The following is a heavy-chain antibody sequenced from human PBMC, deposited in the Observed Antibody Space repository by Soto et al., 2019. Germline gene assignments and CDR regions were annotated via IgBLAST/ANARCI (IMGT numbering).Heavy chain of an antibody. CDR2: ISAFNGNT. Sequence: QDPLVQSGAEVKKPGASVTVSCKASGYSFTNYGVTWVRQAPGQGLEWMGWISAFNGNTHYAQNLQSRVTMTTDAPTSTAYMELRSLRSDDTAVYYCARDRGVAPPVAGNTHYYYYMDVWGKGTTVTVSS. D-gene: IGHD6-19*01. V-gene: IGHV1-18*01. CDR1: GYSFTNYG. J-gene: IGHJ6*03. CDR3: ARDRGVAPPVAGNTHYYYYMDV.